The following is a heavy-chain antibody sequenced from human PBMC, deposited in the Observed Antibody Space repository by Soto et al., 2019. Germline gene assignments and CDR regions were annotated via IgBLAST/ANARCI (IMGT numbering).Heavy chain of an antibody. CDR1: GGTFSSYS. CDR2: IIPIFGTA. J-gene: IGHJ6*01. Sequence: SVNVSFKTSGGTFSSYSISWVRQAPGQWLELMGGIIPIFGTANYAQKFQGRVTITADESTSTAYMELSSLRSEDKAVYYGASCIAEAGTGNYYGMDVWGQVTTVTVSS. V-gene: IGHV1-69*13. CDR3: ASCIAEAGTGNYYGMDV. D-gene: IGHD6-13*01.